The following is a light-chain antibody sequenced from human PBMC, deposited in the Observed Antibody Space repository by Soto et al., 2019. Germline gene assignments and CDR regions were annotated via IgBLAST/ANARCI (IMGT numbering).Light chain of an antibody. V-gene: IGKV3-11*01. CDR1: QSVNSY. Sequence: EIVLTQSTATLSLSPGERATLSCRASQSVNSYLAWYQQKPGQAPRLLIYDASNRATGIPARFSGSGSGTDFTLTISSLEPKDFAVYYCQQGVTFGQGTRLEIK. J-gene: IGKJ5*01. CDR3: QQGVT. CDR2: DAS.